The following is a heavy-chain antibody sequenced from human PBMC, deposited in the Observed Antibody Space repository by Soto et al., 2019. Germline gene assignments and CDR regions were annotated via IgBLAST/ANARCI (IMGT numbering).Heavy chain of an antibody. CDR1: GGSMSKFY. V-gene: IGHV4-4*07. J-gene: IGHJ5*02. CDR3: VRDGSKTLRDCFDP. Sequence: SETLSLTCSVSGGSMSKFYWSWIRKTAGKGLEWMGRVYATGTSDYNPSLRSRIAMSVDISKKTFSLRLRSVTAADTGVYYCVRDGSKTLRDCFDPWGQGIVVTVAS. D-gene: IGHD4-17*01. CDR2: VYATGTS.